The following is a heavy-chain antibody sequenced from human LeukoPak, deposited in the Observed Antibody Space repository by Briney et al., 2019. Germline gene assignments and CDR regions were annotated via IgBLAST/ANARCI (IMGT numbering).Heavy chain of an antibody. D-gene: IGHD2-21*02. CDR3: ARGLVLATDGACEI. J-gene: IGHJ3*02. Sequence: SQTLSLTCTVYGVSIRSPFSSWLRQHPGKGLERIGYIWDTEITASNPPLKTRATIPLNTPKTHFSLKLRSVTAAATALSSFARGLVLATDGACEICGQGTLV. V-gene: IGHV4-59*11. CDR2: IWDTEIT. CDR1: GVSIRSPF.